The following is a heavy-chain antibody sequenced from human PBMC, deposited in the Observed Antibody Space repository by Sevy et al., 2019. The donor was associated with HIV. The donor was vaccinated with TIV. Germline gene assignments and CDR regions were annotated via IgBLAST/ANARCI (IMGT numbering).Heavy chain of an antibody. D-gene: IGHD4-17*01. V-gene: IGHV3-30*18. CDR2: ISYDVSNK. Sequence: GGSLRLSCAASGFTFSSYGMHWVRQAPGKGLEWVAVISYDVSNKYYADSVKGRFTISRDNSKNTLYLQMNRLRAEDTAVYYCAKDSGRYGDYGIDYWGQGILVTVSS. CDR1: GFTFSSYG. J-gene: IGHJ4*02. CDR3: AKDSGRYGDYGIDY.